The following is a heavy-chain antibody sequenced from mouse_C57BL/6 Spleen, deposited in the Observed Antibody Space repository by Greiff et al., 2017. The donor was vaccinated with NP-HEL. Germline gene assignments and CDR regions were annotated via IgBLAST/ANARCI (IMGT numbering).Heavy chain of an antibody. CDR1: GFTFSSYA. J-gene: IGHJ2*01. V-gene: IGHV5-9-1*02. Sequence: EVQRVESGEGLVKPGGSLKLSCAASGFTFSSYAMSWVRQTPEKRLEWVAYISSGGDYIYYADTVKGRFTISRDNARNTLYLQMSSLKSEDTAMYYCSTVVAPYYFDYWGQGTTLTVSS. D-gene: IGHD1-1*01. CDR2: ISSGGDYI. CDR3: STVVAPYYFDY.